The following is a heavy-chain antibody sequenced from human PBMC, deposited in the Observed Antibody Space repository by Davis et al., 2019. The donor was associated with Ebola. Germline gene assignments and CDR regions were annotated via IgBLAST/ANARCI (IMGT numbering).Heavy chain of an antibody. Sequence: GESLKISCAASGFTFSSYGMHWVRQAPGKGLEWVAVIWYDGSNKYYADSVKGRFTISRDNSKNTLYLQVNSLRVEDTAVYYCATRGYSSGWPDYWGQGTLVIVSS. V-gene: IGHV3-33*01. D-gene: IGHD6-19*01. CDR3: ATRGYSSGWPDY. J-gene: IGHJ4*02. CDR1: GFTFSSYG. CDR2: IWYDGSNK.